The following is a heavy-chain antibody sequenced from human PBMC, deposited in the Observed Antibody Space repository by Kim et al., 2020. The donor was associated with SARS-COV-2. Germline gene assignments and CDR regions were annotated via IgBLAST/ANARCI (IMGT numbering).Heavy chain of an antibody. CDR3: ARAIYGSGFDP. V-gene: IGHV4-34*01. CDR1: GGSFSGYY. D-gene: IGHD3-10*01. CDR2: INHSGST. Sequence: SETLSLTCAVYGGSFSGYYWSWIRQPPGKGLEWIGEINHSGSTNYNPSLKSRVTISVDTSKNQFSLKLSSVTAADTAVYYCARAIYGSGFDPWGQGPLVT. J-gene: IGHJ5*02.